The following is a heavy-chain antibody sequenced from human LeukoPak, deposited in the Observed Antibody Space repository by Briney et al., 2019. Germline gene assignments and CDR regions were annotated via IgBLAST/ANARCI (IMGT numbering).Heavy chain of an antibody. CDR2: IYYSGST. CDR3: ARAIPYNCFDP. D-gene: IGHD2-2*02. CDR1: GGSISSYY. Sequence: PSETLSLTCTVSGGSISSYYWSWIRQPPGKGLEWIGYIYYSGSTNYNPSLKSRVTISVDTSKNQFSLKLSSVTAADTAVYYCARAIPYNCFDPWGQGTLVTVSS. J-gene: IGHJ5*02. V-gene: IGHV4-59*01.